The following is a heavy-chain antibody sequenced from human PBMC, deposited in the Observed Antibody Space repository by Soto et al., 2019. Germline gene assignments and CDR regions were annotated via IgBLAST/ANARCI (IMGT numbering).Heavy chain of an antibody. D-gene: IGHD3-9*01. V-gene: IGHV4-38-2*02. Sequence: PSETLSLTCTVSGDSIISIYHWAWIRQPPGRGLEWIASIFHTGTTYYTPSLKSRVTISVDTSKNQFSLRLSSVTAADTAVYYWARVGGYDVLNGYYKSAYNGLDVWGQGSTVTVSS. CDR2: IFHTGTT. CDR1: GDSIISIYH. CDR3: ARVGGYDVLNGYYKSAYNGLDV. J-gene: IGHJ6*02.